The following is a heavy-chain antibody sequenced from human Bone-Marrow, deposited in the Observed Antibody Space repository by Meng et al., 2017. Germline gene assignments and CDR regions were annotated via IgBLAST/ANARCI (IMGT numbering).Heavy chain of an antibody. J-gene: IGHJ4*02. Sequence: SCAASGFTFDDYAMHWVRQAPGKGLEWVSGISWNSGSIGYADSVKGRFTISRDNAKNSLYLQMNSLRAEDMALYYCAKGGGSGSLLDGSRYYFDYWGQGTLVTVSS. CDR3: AKGGGSGSLLDGSRYYFDY. D-gene: IGHD3-10*01. CDR2: ISWNSGSI. CDR1: GFTFDDYA. V-gene: IGHV3-9*03.